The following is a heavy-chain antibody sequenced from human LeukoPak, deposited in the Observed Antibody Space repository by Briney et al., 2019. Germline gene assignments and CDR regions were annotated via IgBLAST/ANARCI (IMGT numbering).Heavy chain of an antibody. Sequence: ASVKVSCKASGGTFKNYAISWVRQAPGQGLEWMGGILPIFGTTNYAQKFQGRVTITADESTSTAYMELSSLRSEDTAVYYCAYGDYGGAYYFDYWGQGTLVTVSS. CDR3: AYGDYGGAYYFDY. D-gene: IGHD4-17*01. CDR2: ILPIFGTT. J-gene: IGHJ4*02. CDR1: GGTFKNYA. V-gene: IGHV1-69*13.